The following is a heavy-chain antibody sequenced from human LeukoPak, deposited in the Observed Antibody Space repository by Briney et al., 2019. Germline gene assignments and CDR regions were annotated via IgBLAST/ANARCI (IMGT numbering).Heavy chain of an antibody. Sequence: GGSLRLSCAASGFTFSSYEMNWVRQAPGKGLEWVSYISSSGSTIYYADSVKGRFTISRDNAKNSLYLQMNSLRAEDTAVYYCARVNSSSWLLYSSGWSFGGFDPWGQGTLVTVSS. V-gene: IGHV3-48*03. D-gene: IGHD6-19*01. CDR1: GFTFSSYE. CDR2: ISSSGSTI. J-gene: IGHJ5*02. CDR3: ARVNSSSWLLYSSGWSFGGFDP.